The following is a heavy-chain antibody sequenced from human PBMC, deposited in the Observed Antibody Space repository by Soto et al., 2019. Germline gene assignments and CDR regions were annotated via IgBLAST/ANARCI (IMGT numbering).Heavy chain of an antibody. D-gene: IGHD6-13*01. CDR2: ISGSSTYI. V-gene: IGHV3-21*01. J-gene: IGHJ6*03. CDR1: GFTFSSYS. CDR3: ARALQQQLGSYFYYIYV. Sequence: EVQLVESGGGLVKPGGSLRLSCGAAGFTFSSYSMNWVRQAPGKGLERVSTISGSSTYIYYADSVKGRFTVSRDNAMNSLYLQMNSLRAADTAVYYCARALQQQLGSYFYYIYVWGTGTTVTVSS.